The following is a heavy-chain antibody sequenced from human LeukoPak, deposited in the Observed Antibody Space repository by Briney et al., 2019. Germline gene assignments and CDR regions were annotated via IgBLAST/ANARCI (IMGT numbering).Heavy chain of an antibody. CDR3: AKSDGDYVGAFDI. CDR2: INWNGGNT. CDR1: GFTFDDYG. D-gene: IGHD4-17*01. J-gene: IGHJ3*02. Sequence: PGGSLRLSCAASGFTFDDYGMNWVRQAPGKGLEWVSGINWNGGNTGYADSVKGRFTVSRDNSKNTLYLLMNSLRAEDTAVYYCAKSDGDYVGAFDIWGQGTMVTVSS. V-gene: IGHV3-20*04.